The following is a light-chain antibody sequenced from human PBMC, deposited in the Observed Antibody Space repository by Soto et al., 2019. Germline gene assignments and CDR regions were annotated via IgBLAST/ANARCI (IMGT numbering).Light chain of an antibody. V-gene: IGKV3-15*01. J-gene: IGKJ1*01. CDR3: QQYDMWPPT. CDR1: QSVSTN. Sequence: VMTQSPATLSLSPGERASLSCRASQSVSTNLAWYHQTPGPPPRLLIYCASTRATAVPARFTAGGSGTEFTPTICSLQSDDLAVYYCQQYDMWPPTFGQGGKVDIK. CDR2: CAS.